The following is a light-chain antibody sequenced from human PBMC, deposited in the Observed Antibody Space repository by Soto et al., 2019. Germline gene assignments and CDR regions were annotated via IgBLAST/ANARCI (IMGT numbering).Light chain of an antibody. V-gene: IGLV2-14*01. Sequence: QSALTQPASVFGSPGQSITISCTGTSSDVGGYNYVSWYQQHPGKAPKLMIYDVSNRPSGVSNRFSGSKSGNTASLTISGLQAEDEADYYCSSYTSSSVVFGGGTQLT. CDR2: DVS. CDR3: SSYTSSSVV. J-gene: IGLJ2*01. CDR1: SSDVGGYNY.